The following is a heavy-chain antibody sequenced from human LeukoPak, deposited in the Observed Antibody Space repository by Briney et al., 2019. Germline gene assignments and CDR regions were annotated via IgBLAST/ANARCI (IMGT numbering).Heavy chain of an antibody. J-gene: IGHJ3*02. Sequence: GGSLRLSCAASGFTFSSYAMSWARQAPGKGLEWVSVISGSGGSTSYAASVKGRFTISRDNSKNTLYLQMNSLRAEDTAVYYCAKPQREIVVVLSDAFDIWGQGTMVTVSS. V-gene: IGHV3-23*01. CDR1: GFTFSSYA. CDR3: AKPQREIVVVLSDAFDI. CDR2: ISGSGGST. D-gene: IGHD3-22*01.